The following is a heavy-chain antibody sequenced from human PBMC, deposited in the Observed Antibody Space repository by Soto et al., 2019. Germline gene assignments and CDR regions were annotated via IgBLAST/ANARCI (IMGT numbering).Heavy chain of an antibody. Sequence: TSETLSLTCTVSGGSISSSSYYWGWIRQPPGKGLEWIGSIYYSGSTYYNPSLKSRVTISVDTSKNQFSLKLSSVTAADTAVYYCARQYSSSWDFDYWGQGALVTVSS. D-gene: IGHD6-6*01. CDR1: GGSISSSSYY. V-gene: IGHV4-39*07. CDR2: IYYSGST. CDR3: ARQYSSSWDFDY. J-gene: IGHJ4*02.